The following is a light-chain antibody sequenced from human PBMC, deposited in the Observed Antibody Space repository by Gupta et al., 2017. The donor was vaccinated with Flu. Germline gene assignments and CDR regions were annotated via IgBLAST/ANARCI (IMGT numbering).Light chain of an antibody. J-gene: IGKJ2*01. CDR2: DAS. V-gene: IGKV1-33*01. CDR3: HQYDNVPMNT. CDR1: QDISNY. Sequence: DIQMTQSPSSLSASVGDRVTITCQASQDISNYLNWYQQKPVKAPKLLIYDASNWETGVPSRFSGSGSGTDFTFTISSLQPEDIASYYCHQYDNVPMNTFGQGTKLEIK.